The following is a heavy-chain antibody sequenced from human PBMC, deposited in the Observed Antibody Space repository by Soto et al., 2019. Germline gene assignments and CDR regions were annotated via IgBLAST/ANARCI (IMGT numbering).Heavy chain of an antibody. J-gene: IGHJ4*02. V-gene: IGHV4-31*11. CDR2: IYYSGNT. Sequence: QVQLQESGPGLVKPSQTLSLTCAVSGDAMSRGGYYWSWIRQRPGQGLEWIGYIYYSGNTEYNASLTSRVTISLDVSKNHFSLNLTSVTAADTAVYYCASGRGYSAYDISWGQGTLVTVSS. CDR3: ASGRGYSAYDIS. D-gene: IGHD5-12*01. CDR1: GDAMSRGGYY.